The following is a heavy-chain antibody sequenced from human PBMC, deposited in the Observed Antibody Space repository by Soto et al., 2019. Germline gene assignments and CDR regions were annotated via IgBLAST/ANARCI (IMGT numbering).Heavy chain of an antibody. J-gene: IGHJ4*02. CDR1: GGTFSSYA. D-gene: IGHD4-17*01. CDR2: IIPIFGTA. V-gene: IGHV1-69*13. Sequence: SVKVSCKASGGTFSSYAISWVRQAPGQGLEWMGGIIPIFGTANYAQKFQGRVTITADESTSTAYMELSSLRSEDTAVYYCARGDYEGGVVFDYWGQGTLVTVSS. CDR3: ARGDYEGGVVFDY.